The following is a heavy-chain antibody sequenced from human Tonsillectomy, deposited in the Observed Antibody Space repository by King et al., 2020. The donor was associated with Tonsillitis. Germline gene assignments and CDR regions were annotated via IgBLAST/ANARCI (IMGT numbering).Heavy chain of an antibody. CDR3: GRDWGRGAFDI. J-gene: IGHJ3*02. D-gene: IGHD3-16*01. CDR1: GGSISSYY. Sequence: VQLQESGPGLVKPSETLSLTCTVSGGSISSYYWSWIRQPPGKGLEWIGYIYYSGSTNYNPSLKSRVTISVDTSKNQFSLKLSSVTAADTAGYYCGRDWGRGAFDIWGQGTMVTVSS. CDR2: IYYSGST. V-gene: IGHV4-59*01.